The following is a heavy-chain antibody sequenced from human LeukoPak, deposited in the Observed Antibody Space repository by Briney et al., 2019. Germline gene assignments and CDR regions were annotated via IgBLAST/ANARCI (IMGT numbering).Heavy chain of an antibody. D-gene: IGHD2-2*01. V-gene: IGHV4-34*01. J-gene: IGHJ6*02. CDR1: GGSFSGYY. Sequence: SETLSLTCAVYGGSFSGYYWSWIRQPPGKGLEWIGEINHSGSTNYNPSLKSRVTISVDTSKNQFSLKLSSVTAADTAVYYCARGYCSSTSSVPEICHYYGMDVWGQGTTVTVSS. CDR2: INHSGST. CDR3: ARGYCSSTSSVPEICHYYGMDV.